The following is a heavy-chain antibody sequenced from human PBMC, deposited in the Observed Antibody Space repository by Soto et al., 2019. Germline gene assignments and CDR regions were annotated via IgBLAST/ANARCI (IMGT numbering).Heavy chain of an antibody. CDR3: ASVKYSPPYYYYYGMDV. V-gene: IGHV1-18*01. CDR2: ISAYNGNT. Sequence: QVQLVQSGAEVKKPGASVKVSCKASGYTFTSYGISWVRQAPGQGLEWMGWISAYNGNTNYAQKLQGRVTMTTDTSSSTAYMELRSLISDDTAVYYCASVKYSPPYYYYYGMDVWGQGTPVTVSS. D-gene: IGHD5-18*01. J-gene: IGHJ6*02. CDR1: GYTFTSYG.